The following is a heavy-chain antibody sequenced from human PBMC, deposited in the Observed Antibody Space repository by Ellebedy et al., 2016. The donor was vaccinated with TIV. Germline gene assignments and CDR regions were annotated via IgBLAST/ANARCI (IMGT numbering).Heavy chain of an antibody. V-gene: IGHV1-18*01. J-gene: IGHJ4*02. CDR3: ARGLTYYYDSSGYYYY. CDR2: ISAYNGNT. D-gene: IGHD3-22*01. CDR1: GYTFTSYG. Sequence: ASVKVSCXASGYTFTSYGISWVRQAPGQGLEWMGWISAYNGNTNYAQKLQGRVTMATDTSTSTAYMELRSLRSGDTAVYYCARGLTYYYDSSGYYYYWGQGTLVTVSS.